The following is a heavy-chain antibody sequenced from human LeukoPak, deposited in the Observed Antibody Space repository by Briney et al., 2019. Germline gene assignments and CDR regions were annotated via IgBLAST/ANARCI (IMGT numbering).Heavy chain of an antibody. CDR3: AKDRTCSGGSCYYGSLGY. J-gene: IGHJ4*02. Sequence: SVKGRFTISRDNAKNSLYLQMNSLRAEDTAVYYCAKDRTCSGGSCYYGSLGYWGQGTLVTVSS. D-gene: IGHD2-15*01. V-gene: IGHV3-11*01.